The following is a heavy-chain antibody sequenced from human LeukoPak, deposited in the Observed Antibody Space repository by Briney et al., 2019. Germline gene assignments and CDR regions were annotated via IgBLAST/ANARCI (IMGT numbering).Heavy chain of an antibody. V-gene: IGHV3-7*01. D-gene: IGHD4-11*01. CDR3: ARDAERIRTTDGFDV. CDR2: IKQDGSEK. Sequence: GGSLRLSCAASGFTFSSYWMSWVRQAPGKGLEWVANIKQDGSEKYYVDSVKGRFTISRDNAKNSLYLQMNSLRAEDTAAYYCARDAERIRTTDGFDVWGQGTMVTVSS. J-gene: IGHJ3*01. CDR1: GFTFSSYW.